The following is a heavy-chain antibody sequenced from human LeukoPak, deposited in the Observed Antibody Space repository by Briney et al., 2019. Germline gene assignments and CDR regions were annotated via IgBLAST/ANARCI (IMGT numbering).Heavy chain of an antibody. Sequence: SETLSLTCAVSGGSISSGGSSWSWIRQPPGKGLEWIGYIYHSGSTYYNPSLKSRVTISVDRSKNQFSLKLSSVTAADTAVYYCARARYYYDSSGYYSYYFDYWGQGTLVTVSS. CDR2: IYHSGST. J-gene: IGHJ4*02. D-gene: IGHD3-22*01. V-gene: IGHV4-30-2*01. CDR1: GGSISSGGSS. CDR3: ARARYYYDSSGYYSYYFDY.